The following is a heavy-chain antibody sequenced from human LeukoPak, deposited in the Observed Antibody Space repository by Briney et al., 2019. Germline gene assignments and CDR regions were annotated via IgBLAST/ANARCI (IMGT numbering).Heavy chain of an antibody. CDR1: GGSLSSYY. CDR2: ISNSGST. Sequence: SETLSLTCTVSGGSLSSYYWSWIRQPPGEGVEWMGYISNSGSTNYNPSLKSRVTISVDTSKNQLSLKLSSVTAADTAVYHCVRLQPNTGEWAFDIWGQGTMVSVSS. D-gene: IGHD1-1*01. J-gene: IGHJ3*02. CDR3: VRLQPNTGEWAFDI. V-gene: IGHV4-59*01.